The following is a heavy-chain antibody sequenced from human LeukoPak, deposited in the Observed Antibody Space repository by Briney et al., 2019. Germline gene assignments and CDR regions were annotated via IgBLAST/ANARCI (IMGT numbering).Heavy chain of an antibody. CDR1: GFTFGDYA. V-gene: IGHV3-49*04. CDR2: IRSNTFGGTG. Sequence: GGSLRLSCTASGFTFGDYAMSWVRQAPGKGLEWVGFIRSNTFGGTGEYTASVKGRFTISRDDSRSIAYLQMNSLKTEDTAVYYCSRDQYRYNYGSGSSGLFDYWGQGTLVTVSS. D-gene: IGHD3-10*01. CDR3: SRDQYRYNYGSGSSGLFDY. J-gene: IGHJ4*02.